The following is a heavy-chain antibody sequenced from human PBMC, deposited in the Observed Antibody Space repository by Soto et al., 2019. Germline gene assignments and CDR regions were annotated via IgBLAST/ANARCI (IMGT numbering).Heavy chain of an antibody. CDR2: INAGNGNT. Sequence: ASVKVSCKASGYTFTSYAMHWVRQAPGQRLEWMGWINAGNGNTKYSQKFQGRVTITRDTSASTAYMELSSLRSEDTAVYYCASDNLPRLLRYFDWLPNDAFDIWGQGTMVTVSS. CDR3: ASDNLPRLLRYFDWLPNDAFDI. J-gene: IGHJ3*02. V-gene: IGHV1-3*01. CDR1: GYTFTSYA. D-gene: IGHD3-9*01.